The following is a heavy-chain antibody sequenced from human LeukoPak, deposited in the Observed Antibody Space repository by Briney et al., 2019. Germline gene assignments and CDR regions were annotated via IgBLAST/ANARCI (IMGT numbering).Heavy chain of an antibody. Sequence: ASVKVSCKASGYTFTGHYMHRVRQAPGQGLEWMGWINPNSGGTNYAQKFQGRVTMTRDTSISTAYMELSRLRSDDTAVYYCAREGTSQLANAFDIWGQGTMVTVSS. J-gene: IGHJ3*02. CDR2: INPNSGGT. CDR1: GYTFTGHY. CDR3: AREGTSQLANAFDI. V-gene: IGHV1-2*02. D-gene: IGHD2-2*01.